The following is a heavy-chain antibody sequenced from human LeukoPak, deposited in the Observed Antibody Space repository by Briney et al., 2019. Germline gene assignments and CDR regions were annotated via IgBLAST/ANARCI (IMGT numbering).Heavy chain of an antibody. CDR1: GFTFSSYA. Sequence: GGSLRLSCAASGFTFSSYAMSWVRQAPGKGLEWVANIKQDGSEKYYVDSVKGRFTISRDNAKNSLYLQMNSLRAEDTAVYYCAREGRSTSFFDYWGQGTLVTVSS. D-gene: IGHD2-2*01. CDR3: AREGRSTSFFDY. V-gene: IGHV3-7*01. J-gene: IGHJ4*02. CDR2: IKQDGSEK.